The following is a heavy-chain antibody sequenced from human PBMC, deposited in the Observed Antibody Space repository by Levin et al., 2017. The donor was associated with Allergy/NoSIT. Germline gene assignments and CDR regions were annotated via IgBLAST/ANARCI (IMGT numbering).Heavy chain of an antibody. CDR1: GFTFSNYA. CDR2: ISGSGTGT. J-gene: IGHJ4*02. Sequence: GGSLRLSCAASGFTFSNYAMSWVRQAPGKGLEWVSVISGSGTGTNYADSVKGRFTISRDNSKNTLYLQMNSLRAEDTAVYYCARMGELSSSWSKRPGDSWGQGTRVTVSS. V-gene: IGHV3-23*01. D-gene: IGHD6-13*01. CDR3: ARMGELSSSWSKRPGDS.